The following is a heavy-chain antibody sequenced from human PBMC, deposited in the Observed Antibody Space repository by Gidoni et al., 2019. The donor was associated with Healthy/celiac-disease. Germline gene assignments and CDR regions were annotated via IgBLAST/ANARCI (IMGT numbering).Heavy chain of an antibody. CDR1: GFPFSSYS. CDR3: ARDGSGVVVTVYFDY. Sequence: EMQLVESGGGLVKPGGSLRLSCAASGFPFSSYSMTWVRQAPGKGLEWVSSISSSSSYIYYADSVKGRFTISRDNAKNSLYLQMNSLRAEDTAVYYCARDGSGVVVTVYFDYWGQGTLVTVSS. V-gene: IGHV3-21*01. CDR2: ISSSSSYI. J-gene: IGHJ4*02. D-gene: IGHD2-21*02.